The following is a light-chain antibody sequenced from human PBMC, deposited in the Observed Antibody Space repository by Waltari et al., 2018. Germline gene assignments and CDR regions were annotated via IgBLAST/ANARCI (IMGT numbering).Light chain of an antibody. Sequence: DIQMTPSPSSLSASIGDRVTITCQASQDIDGHLDWHQQKPGKAPELLIYDSLNLKTGVPSRFSGGVSGRYFTLTISDLQPEDVATYYCQQYHHLPVTFGGGTKVDMK. CDR3: QQYHHLPVT. CDR1: QDIDGH. CDR2: DSL. J-gene: IGKJ4*01. V-gene: IGKV1-33*01.